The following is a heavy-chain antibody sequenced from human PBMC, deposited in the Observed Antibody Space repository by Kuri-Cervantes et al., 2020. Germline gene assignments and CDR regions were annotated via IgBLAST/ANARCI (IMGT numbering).Heavy chain of an antibody. J-gene: IGHJ6*02. CDR2: TYYRSKWYN. CDR3: TSGPYYYGSGSYYNGLGYYYGMDV. V-gene: IGHV6-1*01. CDR1: GDSVSSNSAA. Sequence: SQILSLTCAISGDSVSSNSAAWNWIRQSPSRGLEWLGRTYYRSKWYNDYAVSVKSRITINPDTSKNQFSLQLNSVTPEDTAVYYCTSGPYYYGSGSYYNGLGYYYGMDVWGQGTTVTVSS. D-gene: IGHD3-10*01.